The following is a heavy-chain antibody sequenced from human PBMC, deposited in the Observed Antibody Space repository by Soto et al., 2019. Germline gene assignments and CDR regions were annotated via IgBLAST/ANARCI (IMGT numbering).Heavy chain of an antibody. CDR1: RIRCSEDG. Sequence: LRRSGSVSRIRCSEDGVHWVRLAPGKGMEWVALIYYDGSNAHYADSVQGRFTISRDNSKNTLYLQMNSLRAEDTAVYYCARDRGRDPDA. V-gene: IGHV3-33*08. CDR2: IYYDGSNA. D-gene: IGHD3-10*01. J-gene: IGHJ3*01. CDR3: ARDRGRDPDA.